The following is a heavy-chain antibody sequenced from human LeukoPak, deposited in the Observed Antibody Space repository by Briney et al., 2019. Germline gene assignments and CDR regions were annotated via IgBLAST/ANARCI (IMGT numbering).Heavy chain of an antibody. CDR1: EFSISTYW. Sequence: RAGGSLRLSCAASEFSISTYWMHWVRQAPGKGLEWVSAISGSGGSTYYADSVKGRFTISRDNSKNTLYLQMNSLRAEDTAVYYCAKDFQWLGTFDYWGQGTLVTVSS. J-gene: IGHJ4*02. D-gene: IGHD6-19*01. CDR2: ISGSGGST. CDR3: AKDFQWLGTFDY. V-gene: IGHV3-23*01.